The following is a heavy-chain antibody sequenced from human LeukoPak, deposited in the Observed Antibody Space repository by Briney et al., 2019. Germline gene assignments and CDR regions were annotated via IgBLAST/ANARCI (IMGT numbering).Heavy chain of an antibody. CDR1: GGTFSSFA. CDR3: ARADRIVGTTRLD. V-gene: IGHV1-69*13. J-gene: IGHJ4*02. CDR2: IIPIFGAA. D-gene: IGHD1-26*01. Sequence: SVEVSCKASGGTFSSFAISWVRQAPGQGLEWMGGIIPIFGAANYAQKLQGRVTITADESTNTAYMELSSLTSEDTAVYYCARADRIVGTTRLDWGQGTLVTVSS.